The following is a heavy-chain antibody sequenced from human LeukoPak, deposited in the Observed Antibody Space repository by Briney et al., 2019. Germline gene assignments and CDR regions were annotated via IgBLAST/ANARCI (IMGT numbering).Heavy chain of an antibody. CDR3: ARGLTTTTNEGFDY. Sequence: GGSLRLSCSASGFTFTSYSMHWVRQAPGKGLEWVSTISGSSNYLFYADSAKGRFTISRDSTKNSLFLQMNSLRAEDTAVYYCARGLTTTTNEGFDYWGQGALVTVSS. CDR2: ISGSSNYL. D-gene: IGHD4/OR15-4a*01. J-gene: IGHJ4*02. CDR1: GFTFTSYS. V-gene: IGHV3-21*01.